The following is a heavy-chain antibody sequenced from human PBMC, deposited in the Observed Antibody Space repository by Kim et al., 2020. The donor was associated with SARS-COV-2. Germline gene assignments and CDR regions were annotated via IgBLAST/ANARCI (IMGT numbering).Heavy chain of an antibody. CDR1: GASVSSGNSY. V-gene: IGHV4-61*01. CDR2: IFYSGST. CDR3: ARVAYYPLLPFYFDY. J-gene: IGHJ4*01. D-gene: IGHD3-10*01. Sequence: SETLSLTCTVSGASVSSGNSYWSWIRQPPGKGLEWIGYIFYSGSTNFNSSLKSRVTISVDTSKNQFSLKLRSVTAADTAVYYCARVAYYPLLPFYFDYWG.